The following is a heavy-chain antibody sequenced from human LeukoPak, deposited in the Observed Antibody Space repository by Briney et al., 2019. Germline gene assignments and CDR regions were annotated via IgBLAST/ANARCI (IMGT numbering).Heavy chain of an antibody. CDR3: ARRLTTVTKFDHYNGMDV. CDR2: IYPGDSDT. D-gene: IGHD4-11*01. V-gene: IGHV5-51*01. J-gene: IGHJ6*02. CDR1: GYSFTSYW. Sequence: HGESLKISCKGSGYSFTSYWIGWGRQMPGKGLEWMGIIYPGDSDTRYSPSFQGQVTISADKSIGTAYLQWNSLKASDTAIYYCARRLTTVTKFDHYNGMDVWGQGTTVTVSS.